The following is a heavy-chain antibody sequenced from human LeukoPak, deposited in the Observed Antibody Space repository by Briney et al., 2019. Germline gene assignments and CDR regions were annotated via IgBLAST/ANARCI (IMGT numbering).Heavy chain of an antibody. J-gene: IGHJ6*03. CDR1: GGTFSSYA. V-gene: IGHV1-69*13. CDR3: ARESGYSSSSSSYYYYMDV. D-gene: IGHD6-13*01. Sequence: ASVKVSCKASGGTFSSYAISWVRQAPGQGLEWMGGIIPIFGTANYAQKFQGRVTITADESTSTAYMELSSLRSEDTAVYYCARESGYSSSSSSYYYYMDVWGKGTTVTISS. CDR2: IIPIFGTA.